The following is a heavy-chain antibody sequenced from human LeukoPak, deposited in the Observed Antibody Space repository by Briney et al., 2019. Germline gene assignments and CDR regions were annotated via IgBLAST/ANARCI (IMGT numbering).Heavy chain of an antibody. Sequence: GGSLRLSCAASGLTFSIAWMSWVRQAPGKGLEWVARIKSRTAGGTTDYAAPVKGRFTISRDDSKNTVFLQMNSLKTEDTAVYYCTTFFFSLHCWGQGTVVTVSP. D-gene: IGHD3-3*01. J-gene: IGHJ4*02. CDR3: TTFFFSLHC. V-gene: IGHV3-15*05. CDR1: GLTFSIAW. CDR2: IKSRTAGGTT.